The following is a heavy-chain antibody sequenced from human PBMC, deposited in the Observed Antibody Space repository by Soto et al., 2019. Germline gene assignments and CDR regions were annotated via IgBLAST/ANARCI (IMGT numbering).Heavy chain of an antibody. D-gene: IGHD2-21*02. CDR2: IFYSGKI. CDR3: ARMTFDDYFDY. CDR1: VGSISSYY. V-gene: IGHV4-59*01. J-gene: IGHJ4*02. Sequence: SETLSLTCTVSVGSISSYYWSWIRQPPGKGLEWIGYIFYSGKIDYNPSLKSRVTMSVDMSKNQISLKLTSVSAADTAVYYCARMTFDDYFDYLCQGALVTVSS.